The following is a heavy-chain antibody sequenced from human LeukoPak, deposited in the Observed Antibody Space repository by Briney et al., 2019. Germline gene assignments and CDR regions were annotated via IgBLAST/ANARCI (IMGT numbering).Heavy chain of an antibody. CDR3: AREISGERWLQLPNDY. J-gene: IGHJ4*02. V-gene: IGHV4-4*07. CDR1: GGSISSYY. Sequence: SETLSLTCAVYGGSISSYYWSWIRQPAGKGLEWIGRIYTSGSTNYNPSLKSRVTMSVDTSKNQFSLKLSSVTAADTAVYYCAREISGERWLQLPNDYWGQGTLVTVSS. CDR2: IYTSGST. D-gene: IGHD5-24*01.